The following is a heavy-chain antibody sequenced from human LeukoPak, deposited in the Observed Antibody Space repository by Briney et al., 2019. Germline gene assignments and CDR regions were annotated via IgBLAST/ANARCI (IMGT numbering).Heavy chain of an antibody. Sequence: PGGSLRLSCAASGFTFSNYAMHWVRQAPGKGLEWVAFIRYDGSNKYYADSVKGRFTISRDNSKNTLYLQMNSLRAEDTAVYYCAKDPALSIAVAGNSDYWGQGTLVTVSS. CDR2: IRYDGSNK. J-gene: IGHJ4*02. D-gene: IGHD6-19*01. CDR1: GFTFSNYA. CDR3: AKDPALSIAVAGNSDY. V-gene: IGHV3-30*02.